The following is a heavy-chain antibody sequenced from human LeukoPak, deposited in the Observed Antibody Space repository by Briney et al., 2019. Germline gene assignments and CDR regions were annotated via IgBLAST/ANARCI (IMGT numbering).Heavy chain of an antibody. J-gene: IGHJ3*02. CDR2: ISSSGSTI. CDR1: GFTFSSYE. V-gene: IGHV3-48*03. Sequence: GGSLRLSCAASGFTFSSYEMKWVRQAPGKGLEWVSYISSSGSTIYYADSVKGRFTISRDNAKNSLYLQMNSLRAEDTAAYYCARGGAYCGGDCYNAFDIWGQGTMVTVSS. CDR3: ARGGAYCGGDCYNAFDI. D-gene: IGHD2-21*02.